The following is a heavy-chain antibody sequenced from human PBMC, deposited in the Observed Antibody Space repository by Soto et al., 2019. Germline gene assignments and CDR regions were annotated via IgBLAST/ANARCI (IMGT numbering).Heavy chain of an antibody. CDR2: ISTSSGSI. CDR1: GFTFSSYT. Sequence: EVRLVESGGGLVQPGGSLRLSCTASGFTFSSYTMNWVRQAPGKGLEWVSYISTSSGSIYYADSVKGRFTISRDNAKNSLFLQMNSLRDEDTAVYYCAREGEMVGYFDYWGQGTLVTVSS. CDR3: AREGEMVGYFDY. D-gene: IGHD3-16*01. J-gene: IGHJ4*02. V-gene: IGHV3-48*02.